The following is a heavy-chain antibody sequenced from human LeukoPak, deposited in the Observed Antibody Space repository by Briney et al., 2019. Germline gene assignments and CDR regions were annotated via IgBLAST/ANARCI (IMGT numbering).Heavy chain of an antibody. CDR2: INPNGGGT. CDR3: ARENNSGWYRKAAFDY. D-gene: IGHD6-19*01. CDR1: GYTFTGYC. J-gene: IGHJ4*02. V-gene: IGHV1-2*02. Sequence: GASVKVSCKASGYTFTGYCMHWVRQAPGQGLEWMGWINPNGGGTNYAQNFQGRVTMTRDTSISTAYMELSRLRSDDTAIYYCARENNSGWYRKAAFDYWGQGTLVTVTS.